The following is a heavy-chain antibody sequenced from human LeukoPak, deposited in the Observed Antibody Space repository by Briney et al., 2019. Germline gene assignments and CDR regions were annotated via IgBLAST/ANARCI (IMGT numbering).Heavy chain of an antibody. J-gene: IGHJ4*02. D-gene: IGHD6-13*01. CDR1: GGSISSHY. V-gene: IGHV4-59*11. Sequence: SETLSLTCTVSGGSISSHYWSWIRQPPGKGLEWIGYISYSGSTNYSPSLKSRVTMSVDTSKNQFSLKLSSVTAADTAVYYCARDGVGSSWSFDYWGQGTLVTVSS. CDR2: ISYSGST. CDR3: ARDGVGSSWSFDY.